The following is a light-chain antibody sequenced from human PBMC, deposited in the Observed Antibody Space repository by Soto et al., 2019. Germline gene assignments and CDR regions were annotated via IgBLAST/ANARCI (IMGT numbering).Light chain of an antibody. Sequence: IQMTQSPSTLSASVGDRVTITCRASQSISNLLAWYQQKPGKAPKLLIYDASSLESGVPSRFSGSGSGTEFTLTISSLQPDDFATYHCQQYNSFSYTFGQGTKLEIK. V-gene: IGKV1-5*01. J-gene: IGKJ2*01. CDR1: QSISNL. CDR2: DAS. CDR3: QQYNSFSYT.